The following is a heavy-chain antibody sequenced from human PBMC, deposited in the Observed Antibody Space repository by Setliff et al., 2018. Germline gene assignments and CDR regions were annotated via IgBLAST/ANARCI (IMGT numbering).Heavy chain of an antibody. D-gene: IGHD6-13*01. CDR1: GYIFTTYA. CDR2: INTNTGNP. V-gene: IGHV7-4-1*02. J-gene: IGHJ4*02. Sequence: ASVKVSCKASGYIFTTYAMSWMRQAPGQGLEWMGWINTNTGNPTYAQGFTGRFVFSLDPSVSTAYLQISSLKAEDTALYSCATGRLVAAGTGHWGQGTLVTVSS. CDR3: ATGRLVAAGTGH.